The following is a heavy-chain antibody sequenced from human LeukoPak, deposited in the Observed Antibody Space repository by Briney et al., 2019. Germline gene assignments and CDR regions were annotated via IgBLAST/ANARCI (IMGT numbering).Heavy chain of an antibody. V-gene: IGHV3-48*04. CDR3: ARGGRGVIIDH. CDR1: GFTFSSYS. J-gene: IGHJ5*02. D-gene: IGHD3-10*01. CDR2: ISSSSSTI. Sequence: PGGSLRLSCAASGFTFSSYSMNWVRQAPGKGLEWVSYISSSSSTIYYADSVKGRFTISRDNAKNSLYLQMNSLRAEDTAVYYCARGGRGVIIDHWGQGTLVTVSS.